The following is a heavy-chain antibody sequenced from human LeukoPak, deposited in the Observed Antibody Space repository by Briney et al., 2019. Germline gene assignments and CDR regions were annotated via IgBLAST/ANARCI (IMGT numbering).Heavy chain of an antibody. CDR3: AKDPLLWSGYYHDY. Sequence: GGSLRLSCAASGFTFSSYAMSWVRQAPGKGLEWVSAISGSGGSTYYADSVKGRFTISRDNPKNTLYLQMNSLRAEDTAVYYCAKDPLLWSGYYHDYWGQGTLVTVSS. CDR2: ISGSGGST. CDR1: GFTFSSYA. V-gene: IGHV3-23*01. J-gene: IGHJ4*02. D-gene: IGHD3-3*01.